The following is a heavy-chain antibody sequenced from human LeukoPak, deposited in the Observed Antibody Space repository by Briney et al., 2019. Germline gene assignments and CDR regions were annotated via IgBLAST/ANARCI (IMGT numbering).Heavy chain of an antibody. D-gene: IGHD1/OR15-1a*01. V-gene: IGHV4-4*07. J-gene: IGHJ4*02. CDR3: ATEQESGSAWGFDY. CDR1: GGSISRYL. CDR2: IHTSGTT. Sequence: SETLSLTCAVSGGSISRYLWSWIRQPAGKGLEWLGRIHTSGTTTYSPSFQSRITMSIDTSKKQISLRLSSVTAADTAVYYCATEQESGSAWGFDYWGQGSLVTVSS.